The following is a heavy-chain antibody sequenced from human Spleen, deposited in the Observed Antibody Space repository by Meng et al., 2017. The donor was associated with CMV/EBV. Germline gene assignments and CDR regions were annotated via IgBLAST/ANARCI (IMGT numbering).Heavy chain of an antibody. V-gene: IGHV4-38-2*02. Sequence: GSLRLSCTVSGYSISSNYYWAWIRQPPGKGLEYIGSIYHSGSTYFNPSLQSPITISVDTSKNQFSLKLSSVTAADTAIYYCARTRPVTTETTESSDHWGQGTLVTVSS. CDR1: GYSISSNYY. CDR3: ARTRPVTTETTESSDH. J-gene: IGHJ4*02. CDR2: IYHSGST. D-gene: IGHD1-1*01.